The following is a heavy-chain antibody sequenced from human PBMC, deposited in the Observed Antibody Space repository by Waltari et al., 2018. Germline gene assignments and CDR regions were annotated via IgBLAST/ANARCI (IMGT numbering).Heavy chain of an antibody. V-gene: IGHV1-69-2*01. Sequence: EVQLVQSGAEVKKPGATVKISCKVSGYTFTDYYMHWVQQAPGKGLEWMGLVDPEDGETIYAEKFQGRVTITADTSTDTAYMELSSLRSEDTAVYYCATEGLRRWPRDYYYMDVWGKGTTVTVSS. CDR2: VDPEDGET. D-gene: IGHD5-12*01. CDR3: ATEGLRRWPRDYYYMDV. J-gene: IGHJ6*03. CDR1: GYTFTDYY.